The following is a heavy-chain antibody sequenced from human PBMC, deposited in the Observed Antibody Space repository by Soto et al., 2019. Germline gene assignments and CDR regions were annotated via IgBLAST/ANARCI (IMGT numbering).Heavy chain of an antibody. CDR1: GYTFTSYG. CDR2: ISAYNGNT. D-gene: IGHD3-10*01. V-gene: IGHV1-18*04. Sequence: GPSVKVSCKASGYTFTSYGISWVRQAPGQGLEWMGWISAYNGNTNYAQKLQGRVTMTTDTSTSTAYMELRSLRSDDTAMYFCAISHRELFGLGYGGQGTLATFP. J-gene: IGHJ4*02. CDR3: AISHRELFGLGY.